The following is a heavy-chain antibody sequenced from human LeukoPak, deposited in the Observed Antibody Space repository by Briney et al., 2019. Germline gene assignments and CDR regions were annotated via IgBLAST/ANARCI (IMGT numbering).Heavy chain of an antibody. CDR2: IIPILGIA. CDR1: GGTFSSYA. V-gene: IGHV1-69*04. CDR3: ARAQGTWGPWRYFDY. Sequence: GASVKVSCKASGGTFSSYAISWVRQAPGQGLEWMGRIIPILGIANYAQKFQGRVTITADKSTSTAYMELSSLRSEDTAVYYCARAQGTWGPWRYFDYWGQGTLVTVSS. J-gene: IGHJ4*02. D-gene: IGHD1-26*01.